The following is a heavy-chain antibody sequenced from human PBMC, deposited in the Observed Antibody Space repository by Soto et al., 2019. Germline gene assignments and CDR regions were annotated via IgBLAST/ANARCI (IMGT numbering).Heavy chain of an antibody. CDR1: CGSISSSNW. CDR2: IYHSGST. CDR3: ATSTVTTGYYYGMDV. V-gene: IGHV4-4*02. Sequence: SETLSLTCAVSCGSISSSNWWSWVRQPPGKGLEWIGEIYHSGSTNYNPSLKSRVTISVDKSKNQFSLKLSSVTAADTAVYYCATSTVTTGYYYGMDVWGQGTTVTVSS. D-gene: IGHD4-17*01. J-gene: IGHJ6*02.